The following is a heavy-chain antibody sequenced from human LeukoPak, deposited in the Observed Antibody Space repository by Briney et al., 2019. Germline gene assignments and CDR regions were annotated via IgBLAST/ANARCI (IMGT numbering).Heavy chain of an antibody. CDR2: INSDGSST. Sequence: GRSLRLSCAASGFTFSSYWMHWVRQAPGKGLVWVSRINSDGSSTSYADSVKGRFTISRDNAKNTLYLQMNSLRAEDTAVYYCARRHYDIQEAFDIWGQGTMVTVSS. J-gene: IGHJ3*02. V-gene: IGHV3-74*01. CDR3: ARRHYDIQEAFDI. CDR1: GFTFSSYW. D-gene: IGHD3-22*01.